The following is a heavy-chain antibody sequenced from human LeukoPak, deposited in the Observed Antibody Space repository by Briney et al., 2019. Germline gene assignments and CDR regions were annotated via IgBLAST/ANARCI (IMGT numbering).Heavy chain of an antibody. J-gene: IGHJ4*02. V-gene: IGHV3-7*04. CDR1: GFTVSSNY. CDR2: IKQDGSEK. D-gene: IGHD2/OR15-2a*01. Sequence: GGSLRLSCAASGFTVSSNYMSWVRQAPGKGLEWVANIKQDGSEKYYVDSVKGRFTISRDNAKNSLYLQMNSLRAEDTAVYYCARDPYFSFDYWGRGTLVTVSS. CDR3: ARDPYFSFDY.